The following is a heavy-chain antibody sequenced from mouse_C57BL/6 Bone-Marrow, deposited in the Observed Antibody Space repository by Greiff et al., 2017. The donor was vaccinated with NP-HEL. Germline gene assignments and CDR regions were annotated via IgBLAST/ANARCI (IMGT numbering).Heavy chain of an antibody. D-gene: IGHD1-1*01. CDR1: GYTFTSYW. Sequence: QVQLQQPGAELVKPGASVKLSCKASGYTFTSYWMHWVKQRPGRGLEWIGRIAPNSGGTKYNEKFKSKATLTVDKPSSTAYMQLSSLTSEDSAVYYCASGYGSSLYYAMDYWGQGTSVTVSS. CDR2: IAPNSGGT. CDR3: ASGYGSSLYYAMDY. J-gene: IGHJ4*01. V-gene: IGHV1-72*01.